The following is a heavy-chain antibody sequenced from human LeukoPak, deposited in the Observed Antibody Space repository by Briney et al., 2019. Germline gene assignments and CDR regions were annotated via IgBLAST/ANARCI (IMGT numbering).Heavy chain of an antibody. Sequence: GGSLRLSCAASGFTFSSYAVHWVRQAPGKGLEWVAVIPYDGSNKYYADSVKGRFTISRDNSKNTLYLQMNSLRAEDTAVYYCARDCGGDCWFDYWGQGTLVTVSS. V-gene: IGHV3-30-3*01. CDR2: IPYDGSNK. J-gene: IGHJ4*02. D-gene: IGHD2-21*02. CDR3: ARDCGGDCWFDY. CDR1: GFTFSSYA.